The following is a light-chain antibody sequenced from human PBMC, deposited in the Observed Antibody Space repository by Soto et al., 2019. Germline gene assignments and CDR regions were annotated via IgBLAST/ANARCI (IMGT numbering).Light chain of an antibody. CDR1: QSVSSN. CDR3: QQRSSWPLT. CDR2: DAS. Sequence: EIVLTQSPATLALSLGERATLSCRASQSVSSNLAWYQQKPGQAPRLLIYDASNRATGIPARFSGSGSGTDFTLTISSLEPEDFAVYYCQQRSSWPLTFGQGTRLEIK. J-gene: IGKJ5*01. V-gene: IGKV3-11*01.